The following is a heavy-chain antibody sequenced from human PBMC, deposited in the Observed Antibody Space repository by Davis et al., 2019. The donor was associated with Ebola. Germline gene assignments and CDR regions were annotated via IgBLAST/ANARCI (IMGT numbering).Heavy chain of an antibody. V-gene: IGHV3-53*01. Sequence: PGGSLRLSCAASGFTVSNNYMSWVRQAPGKGLEWVSVIYSGGSTYYADSVKGRFTISRDNSKNTLYLQMNSLRAEDTAVYYCARGIAAPPGNWFDPWGQGTLVTVSS. CDR1: GFTVSNNY. CDR3: ARGIAAPPGNWFDP. D-gene: IGHD6-6*01. CDR2: IYSGGST. J-gene: IGHJ5*02.